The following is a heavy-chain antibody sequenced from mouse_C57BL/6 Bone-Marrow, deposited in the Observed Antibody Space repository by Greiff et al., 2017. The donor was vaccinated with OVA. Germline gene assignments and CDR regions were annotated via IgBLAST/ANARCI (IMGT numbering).Heavy chain of an antibody. Sequence: QVQLQQSGAELVRPGTSVKVSCKASGYAFTNYLIEWVKQRPGQGLEWIGVINPGSGGTNYNEKFKGKATLTADKSSSTAYMQLSSLTSEDSAVYFCARWVGYYAWFAYWGQGTLVTVSA. V-gene: IGHV1-54*01. CDR1: GYAFTNYL. D-gene: IGHD2-3*01. CDR3: ARWVGYYAWFAY. J-gene: IGHJ3*01. CDR2: INPGSGGT.